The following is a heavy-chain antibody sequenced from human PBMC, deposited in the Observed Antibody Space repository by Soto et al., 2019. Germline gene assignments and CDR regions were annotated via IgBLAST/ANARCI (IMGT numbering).Heavy chain of an antibody. CDR2: INPNSGDT. V-gene: IGHV1-2*04. D-gene: IGHD6-19*01. J-gene: IGHJ4*02. CDR1: GYIFTGYY. Sequence: ASVKVSCKASGYIFTGYYMHWVRQAPGQGLEWMGWINPNSGDTNYTQKFQGWVTMTRDTSISTAYMELSRLRSDDTAVYYCATSRISIAVAGETEYYFDYWGQGTPVTSPQ. CDR3: ATSRISIAVAGETEYYFDY.